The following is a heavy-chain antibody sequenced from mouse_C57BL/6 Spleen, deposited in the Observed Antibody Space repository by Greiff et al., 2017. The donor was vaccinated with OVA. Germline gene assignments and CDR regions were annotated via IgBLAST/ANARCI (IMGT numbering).Heavy chain of an antibody. J-gene: IGHJ4*01. V-gene: IGHV1-78*01. CDR3: ARAYYYAMDD. CDR2: IYPRDGSI. Sequence: VQLVESDAELVKPGASVKLSCKVSGYTFTDHTIHWMKQRPEQGLEWIGYIYPRDGSIKYNEKFKGNATLTADKSSSTAYLQLNSLTSDDSAVYCGARAYYYAMDDWGQGTSVTVSS. CDR1: GYTFTDHT.